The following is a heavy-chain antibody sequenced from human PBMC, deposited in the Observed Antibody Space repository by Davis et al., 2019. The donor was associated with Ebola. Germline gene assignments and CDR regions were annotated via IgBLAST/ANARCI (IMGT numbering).Heavy chain of an antibody. CDR3: ATLVHNSSGT. V-gene: IGHV5-51*01. D-gene: IGHD6-19*01. CDR2: IYPRDSDT. J-gene: IGHJ4*02. CDR1: SYTFTNFW. Sequence: GESLKISCKGSSYTFTNFWIGWVRQMAGKGPEWMGIIYPRDSDTRYGPSFEGQVTMSVDKSINTAYLQWSSLKASDTAMYYCATLVHNSSGTWGQGTLVTVSS.